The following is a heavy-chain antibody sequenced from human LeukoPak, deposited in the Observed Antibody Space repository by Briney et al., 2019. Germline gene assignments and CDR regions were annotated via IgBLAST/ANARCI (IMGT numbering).Heavy chain of an antibody. CDR3: AREGVDTAMVPNYDY. D-gene: IGHD5-18*01. CDR2: ISAYNGNT. V-gene: IGHV1-18*01. CDR1: GYTFTSYG. Sequence: ASVKVSCKASGYTFTSYGISWVRQAPGQGLEWMGWISAYNGNTNCAQKLQGRVTMTTDTSTSTAYMELRSLRSDDTAVYYCAREGVDTAMVPNYDYWGQGTLVTVSS. J-gene: IGHJ4*02.